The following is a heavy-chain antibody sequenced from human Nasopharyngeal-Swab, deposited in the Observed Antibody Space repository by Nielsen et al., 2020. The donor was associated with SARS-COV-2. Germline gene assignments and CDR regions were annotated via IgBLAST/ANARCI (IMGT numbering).Heavy chain of an antibody. D-gene: IGHD2-15*01. Sequence: SQTLSLTCAVYGGSFSGYYWSWIRQPPGKGLEWIGEINHSGSTNYNPSLKSRVTILVDTSKNQFSLKLSSVTAADTAVYYCARGYCSGGSCYQRDYFDYWGQGTLVTVSS. CDR2: INHSGST. J-gene: IGHJ4*02. V-gene: IGHV4-34*01. CDR3: ARGYCSGGSCYQRDYFDY. CDR1: GGSFSGYY.